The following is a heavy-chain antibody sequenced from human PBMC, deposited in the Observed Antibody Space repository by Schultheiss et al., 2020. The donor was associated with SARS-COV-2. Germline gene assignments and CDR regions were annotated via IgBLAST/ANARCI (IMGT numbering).Heavy chain of an antibody. Sequence: GGSLRLSCAASGFTVSSNYMSWVRQAPGKGLVWVSVIYSGGSTYYADSVKGRFTISRDNSKNTLYLQMNSLRAEDTAVYYCTTDRGGNYDILTGYPDHFDYWGQGTLVTVSS. CDR2: IYSGGST. D-gene: IGHD3-9*01. V-gene: IGHV3-53*01. CDR1: GFTVSSNY. J-gene: IGHJ4*02. CDR3: TTDRGGNYDILTGYPDHFDY.